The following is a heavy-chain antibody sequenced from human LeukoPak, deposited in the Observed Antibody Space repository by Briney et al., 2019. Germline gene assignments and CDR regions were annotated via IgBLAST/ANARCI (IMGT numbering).Heavy chain of an antibody. CDR3: ASGFH. J-gene: IGHJ4*02. D-gene: IGHD2/OR15-2a*01. V-gene: IGHV3-7*03. CDR1: GFMFSNSW. CDR2: IRQDGSEK. Sequence: GGSLRLSCAASGFMFSNSWMNWVRQAPGKGLDWLANIRQDGSEKHYVGSVKGRFTISRDNSKNSLYLQMNSLRVEDTAVYYCASGFHWGQGTLVTVSS.